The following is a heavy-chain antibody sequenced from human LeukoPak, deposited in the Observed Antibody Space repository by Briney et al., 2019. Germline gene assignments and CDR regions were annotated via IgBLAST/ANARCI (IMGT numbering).Heavy chain of an antibody. Sequence: GGSLRLSCAASGFTFDDYAMHWVRQAPGKGLEWVSGISWNSGSIGYADSVKGRFTISRDNAKSSLYLQMNSLRAEDTALYYCAKDTAADTAMVGFDYWGQGTLVTVSS. CDR1: GFTFDDYA. J-gene: IGHJ4*02. V-gene: IGHV3-9*01. CDR3: AKDTAADTAMVGFDY. CDR2: ISWNSGSI. D-gene: IGHD5-18*01.